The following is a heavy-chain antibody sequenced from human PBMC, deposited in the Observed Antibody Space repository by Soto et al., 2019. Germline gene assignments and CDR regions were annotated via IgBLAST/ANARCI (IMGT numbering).Heavy chain of an antibody. CDR2: IKQDGSDK. J-gene: IGHJ4*02. D-gene: IGHD3-10*01. V-gene: IGHV3-7*01. Sequence: QPGGSLRLSCAASGFTFSSFLMSWVRRAPGKGLEWVANIKQDGSDKNYVGSVKGRFTISRDNAKNSLYLQMNSLRVEDTAVYYCARDVSGKLGHDSWGQGTLVTVSS. CDR1: GFTFSSFL. CDR3: ARDVSGKLGHDS.